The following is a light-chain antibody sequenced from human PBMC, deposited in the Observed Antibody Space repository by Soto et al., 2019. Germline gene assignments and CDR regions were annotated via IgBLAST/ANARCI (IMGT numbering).Light chain of an antibody. V-gene: IGKV3-15*01. CDR2: DAS. Sequence: ERVMTQSPATLSITPGERASLSCRASQSISSNLAWYQQKPGQAPRLLIYDASTRATGIPARFSGSGSGTEFTLTISSLQSEDFAVYYCQQYSNWPETFGQGTKVDIK. CDR1: QSISSN. J-gene: IGKJ1*01. CDR3: QQYSNWPET.